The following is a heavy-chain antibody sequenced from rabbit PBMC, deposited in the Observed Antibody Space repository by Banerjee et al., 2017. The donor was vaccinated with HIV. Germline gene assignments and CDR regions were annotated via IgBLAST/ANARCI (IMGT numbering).Heavy chain of an antibody. CDR1: GFTLSSYY. D-gene: IGHD4-1*01. CDR3: ARDPYPNINWGYFTL. J-gene: IGHJ4*01. Sequence: QQQLEESGGGLVKPGGTLTLTCKASGFTLSSYYMCWVRQAPGKGLELIACIYTNSDRTSYASWAKGRFTISRSTSLNTVDLKMTSLTAADTATYFCARDPYPNINWGYFTLWGPGTLVTVS. CDR2: IYTNSDRT. V-gene: IGHV1S43*01.